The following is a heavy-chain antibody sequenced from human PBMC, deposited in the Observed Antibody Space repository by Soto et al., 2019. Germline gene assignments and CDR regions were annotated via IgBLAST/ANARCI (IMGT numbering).Heavy chain of an antibody. J-gene: IGHJ4*02. CDR2: IYSGGST. D-gene: IGHD6-13*01. Sequence: EVQLVESGGGLVQPGGSLRLSCAASGFTVSSNYMSWVRQAPGKGLEGVSVIYSGGSTYYADSVKGRFTISRDNSKNTLYLQMNSLRAEDTAVYYCARAIAAAGTAHFDYWGQGTLVTVSS. CDR3: ARAIAAAGTAHFDY. V-gene: IGHV3-66*01. CDR1: GFTVSSNY.